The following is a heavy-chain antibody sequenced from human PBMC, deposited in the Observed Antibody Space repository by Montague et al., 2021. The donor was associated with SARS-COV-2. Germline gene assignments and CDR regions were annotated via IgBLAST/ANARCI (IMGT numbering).Heavy chain of an antibody. CDR2: NNYSGST. J-gene: IGHJ6*02. D-gene: IGHD3-3*02. CDR1: GGSFSGYY. CDR3: ARGRGLAVLFDFYYYGMDV. V-gene: IGHV4-34*01. Sequence: SETLSLTCAVYGGSFSGYYWTWIRQPPGKELEWIGENNYSGSTNYNPSLKSRVTMSVDMSKNQFSLKLRSVTAADTAVYYCARGRGLAVLFDFYYYGMDVWGQGTTVTVSS.